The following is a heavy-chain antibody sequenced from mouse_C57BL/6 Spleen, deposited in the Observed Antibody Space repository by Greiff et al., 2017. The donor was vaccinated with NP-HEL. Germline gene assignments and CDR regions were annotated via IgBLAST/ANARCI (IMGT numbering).Heavy chain of an antibody. J-gene: IGHJ2*01. D-gene: IGHD1-1*01. Sequence: EVKLVESGGDLVKPGGSLKLSCAASGFTFSSYGMSWVRQTPDKRLEWVATISSGGSYTYYPDSVKGRFTISRDNAKNTLYLQMSSLKSEDTAMYYCARQIEGAYYYGSSYYFDYWGQGTTLTVSS. CDR3: ARQIEGAYYYGSSYYFDY. CDR2: ISSGGSYT. V-gene: IGHV5-6*01. CDR1: GFTFSSYG.